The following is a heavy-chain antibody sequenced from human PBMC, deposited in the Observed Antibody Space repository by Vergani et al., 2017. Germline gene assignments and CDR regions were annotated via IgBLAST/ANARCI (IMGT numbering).Heavy chain of an antibody. V-gene: IGHV1-46*01. CDR3: ARYIRYCISTSCYVGRDWCDP. D-gene: IGHD2-2*01. CDR1: GYTFTSYY. Sequence: QVQLVQSGAEVKKPGASVKVSCKASGYTFTSYYMHWVRQAPGQGLEWMGIINPSGGSTSYAQKFQGRVTMTRDTSTSTVYMELSSLRSEVTAVYYCARYIRYCISTSCYVGRDWCDPWGQGTLVTVSS. J-gene: IGHJ5*02. CDR2: INPSGGST.